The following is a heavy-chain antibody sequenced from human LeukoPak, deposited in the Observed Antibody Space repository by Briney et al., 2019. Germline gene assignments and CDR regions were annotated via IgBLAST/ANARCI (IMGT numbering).Heavy chain of an antibody. Sequence: SETLSLTCTVSGGSITTYYWSWIRQPPGKGLEWIGYIYYSGITKYNPSLKSRVTISVDRSKNQMSLKLSSVTAADTAVYYCARGYGSGSYYSMAWDYWGQGTLVTVSS. D-gene: IGHD3-10*01. CDR3: ARGYGSGSYYSMAWDY. J-gene: IGHJ4*02. CDR1: GGSITTYY. CDR2: IYYSGIT. V-gene: IGHV4-59*08.